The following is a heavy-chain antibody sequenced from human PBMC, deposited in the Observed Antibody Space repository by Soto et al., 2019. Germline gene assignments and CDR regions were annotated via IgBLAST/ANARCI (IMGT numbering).Heavy chain of an antibody. CDR1: GESFSGYH. CDR2: INLSGST. V-gene: IGHV4-34*01. Sequence: WETLSLTCAVYGESFSGYHWTWIRQPPGKGLEWIWEINLSGSTNYNPSLKSRVTISVDTSKNQFSLKLSSVTAADTAVYYCARVLVTYGRISVPYNGLDTWGKGNRVTVSS. J-gene: IGHJ5*02. CDR3: ARVLVTYGRISVPYNGLDT. D-gene: IGHD3-9*01.